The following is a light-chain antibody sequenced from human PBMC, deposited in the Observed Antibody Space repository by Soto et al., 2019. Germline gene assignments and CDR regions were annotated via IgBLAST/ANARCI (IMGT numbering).Light chain of an antibody. CDR3: TSYAGTSTYD. V-gene: IGLV2-14*03. CDR1: SSDVGGYNS. CDR2: DVT. J-gene: IGLJ1*01. Sequence: QSVLTQPASVSGSPGQSITISCTGTSSDVGGYNSVFWYQQHPGKAPKLMIFDVTSRPSGISDRFSGSKSGNTASLTISGLQAEDEADYYCTSYAGTSTYDFGTGTKVT.